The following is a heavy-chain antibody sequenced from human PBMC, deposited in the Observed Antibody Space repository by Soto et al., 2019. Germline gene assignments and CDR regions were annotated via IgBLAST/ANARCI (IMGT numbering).Heavy chain of an antibody. CDR1: GYTFIAYY. CDR3: ARATGTLRSRNCDY. V-gene: IGHV1-2*02. D-gene: IGHD1-1*01. J-gene: IGHJ4*02. Sequence: ASVKVSCKASGYTFIAYYMHWVRQAPGQGLEWMGWINPRSGGINYAQKFQGRVTMTRDTSITTAYMELDRLTSDDTAVYYCARATGTLRSRNCDYWGQGSLVTVSS. CDR2: INPRSGGI.